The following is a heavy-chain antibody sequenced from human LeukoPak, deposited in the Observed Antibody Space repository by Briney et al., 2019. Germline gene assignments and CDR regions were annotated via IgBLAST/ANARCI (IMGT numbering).Heavy chain of an antibody. D-gene: IGHD5-24*01. V-gene: IGHV4-59*01. Sequence: SETLSLTCTVSGGSISSYHWSWIRQPPGKGLEWIGFIYSGSANYNPSLKSRVTISVDTSKNQFSLKLNSVTAADTAVYYCARGEMATIEDAFDIWGQGTMVTVSS. CDR2: IYSGSA. CDR3: ARGEMATIEDAFDI. J-gene: IGHJ3*02. CDR1: GGSISSYH.